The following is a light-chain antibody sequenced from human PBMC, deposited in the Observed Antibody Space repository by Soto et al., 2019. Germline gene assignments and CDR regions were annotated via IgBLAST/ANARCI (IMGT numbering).Light chain of an antibody. Sequence: EIVLTQSPGTLSLSPGERATLSCRASQSVSSSYLAWYQQKPGQAPRLLIYGASSRPTGIPDRFSGSGSGTDFTLTISRLEPEDFAVYYCQLYGGSHMFSFGQGTKLEIK. CDR1: QSVSSSY. CDR3: QLYGGSHMFS. V-gene: IGKV3-20*01. CDR2: GAS. J-gene: IGKJ2*01.